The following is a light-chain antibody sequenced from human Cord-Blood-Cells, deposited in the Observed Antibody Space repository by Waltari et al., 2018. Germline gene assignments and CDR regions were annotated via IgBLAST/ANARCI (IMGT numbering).Light chain of an antibody. J-gene: IGKJ4*02. CDR1: QSLITN. CDR2: GAS. CDR3: QQYKIWHPIT. Sequence: EIVTTQSPSTLSVSPGERATLSCSASQSLITNLAWYQHKLVQSPRLLIYGASTRATAIPDRFSGSASGTEFTLTISSLQSEYIAVYYCQQYKIWHPITFGGGKNVEIK. V-gene: IGKV3D-15*01.